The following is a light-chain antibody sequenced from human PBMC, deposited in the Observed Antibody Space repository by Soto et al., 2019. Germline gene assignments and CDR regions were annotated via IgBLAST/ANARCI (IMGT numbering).Light chain of an antibody. J-gene: IGLJ2*01. CDR2: LNSDGSH. Sequence: QLVLTQSPSASASLGASVKLTCTLSSGHSNYAIAWHQQRPEKGPRYLMKLNSDGSHSKGDRIPDRFSGSISGAERYLTISSLQSEDEANYYCQTWGTGIQVFGGGTKLTVL. V-gene: IGLV4-69*01. CDR1: SGHSNYA. CDR3: QTWGTGIQV.